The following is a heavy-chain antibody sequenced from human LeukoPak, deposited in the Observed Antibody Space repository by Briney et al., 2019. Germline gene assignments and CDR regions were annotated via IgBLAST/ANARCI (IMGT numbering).Heavy chain of an antibody. V-gene: IGHV3-7*05. CDR2: IKEDGSEK. J-gene: IGHJ4*02. CDR3: ARGGGRHVEY. CDR1: VFTFSSYW. D-gene: IGHD3-16*01. Sequence: GRSLRLSCAASVFTFSSYWMSWVRQAPGKGLEWVANIKEDGSEKNYVDSVKGRFTISRDNAKNSLYLQMNILRAEDTAVYYCARGGGRHVEYWGQGNLVTVSS.